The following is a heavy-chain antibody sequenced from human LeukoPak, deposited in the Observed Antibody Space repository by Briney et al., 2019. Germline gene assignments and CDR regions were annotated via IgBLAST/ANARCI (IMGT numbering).Heavy chain of an antibody. D-gene: IGHD3-22*01. Sequence: PSETLSLTCTVSGGSISSYYWSWIRQPPGKGLEWIGYIYYSGSTNYNPSLKSRVTISVDTSKNQLSLKLSSVTAADTAVYYCAREANYYDSSGYSSRFDYWGQGTLVTVSS. CDR2: IYYSGST. J-gene: IGHJ4*02. CDR3: AREANYYDSSGYSSRFDY. CDR1: GGSISSYY. V-gene: IGHV4-59*01.